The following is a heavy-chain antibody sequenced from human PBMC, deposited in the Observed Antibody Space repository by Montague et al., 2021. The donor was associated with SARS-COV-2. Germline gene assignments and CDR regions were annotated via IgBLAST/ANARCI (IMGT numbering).Heavy chain of an antibody. V-gene: IGHV4-59*13. D-gene: IGHD6-19*01. Sequence: SETLSLTCTVSGGSISPYYWNWIRQPPGKGLEWIGYICYTGGTKYNPSLKSRVSMSVDTSKNQFSLRLTSVGAADTAVYYCARIAMAATFDSWGQGALVTVSS. CDR2: ICYTGGT. CDR3: ARIAMAATFDS. J-gene: IGHJ4*02. CDR1: GGSISPYY.